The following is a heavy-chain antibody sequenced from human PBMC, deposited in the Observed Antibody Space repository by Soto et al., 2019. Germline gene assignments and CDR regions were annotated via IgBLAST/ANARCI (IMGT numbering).Heavy chain of an antibody. Sequence: ASVKVSCKASGYTFTSYGISWVRQAPGQGLEWMGWISAYNGNTNYAQKLQGRVTMTTDTSTSTAYMELRAEDTAVYYCARDLKDYGFDYWGQGTLVTVS. J-gene: IGHJ4*02. CDR1: GYTFTSYG. CDR2: ISAYNGNT. V-gene: IGHV1-18*04. CDR3: ARDLKDYGFDY. D-gene: IGHD4-17*01.